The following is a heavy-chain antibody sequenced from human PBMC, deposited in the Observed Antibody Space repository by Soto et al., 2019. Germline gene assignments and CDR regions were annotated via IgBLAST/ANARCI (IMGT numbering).Heavy chain of an antibody. V-gene: IGHV1-8*01. CDR3: AREDTAMVTDS. J-gene: IGHJ4*02. CDR1: GYTFTSYD. D-gene: IGHD5-18*01. CDR2: MNPDSGYT. Sequence: QVQLVQSGAEVKKPGASVKVSCKASGYTFTSYDINWVRQTTGHGLEWMGWMNPDSGYTGYSQKFQXXVTMTRNTSISTAYMELSSLRSDDTAIYYCAREDTAMVTDSWGQGTLVTVSS.